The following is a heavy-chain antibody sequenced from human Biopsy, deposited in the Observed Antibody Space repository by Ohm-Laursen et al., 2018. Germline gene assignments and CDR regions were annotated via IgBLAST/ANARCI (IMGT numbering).Heavy chain of an antibody. V-gene: IGHV1-46*01. CDR2: ISPSGATT. CDR3: ARAGVGSDGTDSYYYGMDV. CDR1: GNTFATYH. Sequence: VASVKVSCKVSGNTFATYHIHWVRQAPGQGLKWMGVISPSGATTSFSQKFQGRITMTRDTSTGTVYMDLNSLGSEDTAVYYCARAGVGSDGTDSYYYGMDVWGPGTTVTVSS. J-gene: IGHJ6*02. D-gene: IGHD5-24*01.